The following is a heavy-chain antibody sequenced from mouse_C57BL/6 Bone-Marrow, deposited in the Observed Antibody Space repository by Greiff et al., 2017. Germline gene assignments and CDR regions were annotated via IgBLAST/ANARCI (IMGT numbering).Heavy chain of an antibody. CDR1: GFTFSDYG. CDR3: AREGAGAAWFAY. V-gene: IGHV5-15*01. D-gene: IGHD4-1*01. Sequence: DVHLVESGGGLVQPGGSLKLSCAASGFTFSDYGMAWVRQAPRKGPEWVAFISNLAYSIYYADTVTGRFTISRENAKNTLYLEMSSLRSEDTAMDCCAREGAGAAWFAYWGQGTLVTVSA. CDR2: ISNLAYSI. J-gene: IGHJ3*01.